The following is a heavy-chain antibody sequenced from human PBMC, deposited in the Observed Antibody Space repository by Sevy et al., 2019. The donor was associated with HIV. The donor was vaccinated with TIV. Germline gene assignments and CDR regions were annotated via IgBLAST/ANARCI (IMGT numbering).Heavy chain of an antibody. D-gene: IGHD2-8*01. V-gene: IGHV4-59*01. CDR1: GGSISSSY. CDR2: IHNSGTT. CDR3: ARGPHERGVAAGFDY. Sequence: SETLSLTCTVSGGSISSSYWSRIRQPPGKGLEWIAFIHNSGTTNYNPSLESRVTISVDTSKSHFSLNLSSVTAADTAVYYCARGPHERGVAAGFDYWGQGILVTVSS. J-gene: IGHJ4*02.